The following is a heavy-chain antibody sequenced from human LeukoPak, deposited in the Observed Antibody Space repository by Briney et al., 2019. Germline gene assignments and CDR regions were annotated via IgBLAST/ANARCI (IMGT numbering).Heavy chain of an antibody. J-gene: IGHJ4*02. CDR1: GGSFSGYY. D-gene: IGHD6-13*01. CDR3: VRDIAAAGGFDY. V-gene: IGHV4-34*01. CDR2: INNSGST. Sequence: SETLSLTCGVYGGSFSGYYWSRIRQPPGKGLEWIGEINNSGSTNYNPSLKSRVTISVDTSKNQFSLKLSSVTAADTAVYYCVRDIAAAGGFDYWGQGTLVTVSS.